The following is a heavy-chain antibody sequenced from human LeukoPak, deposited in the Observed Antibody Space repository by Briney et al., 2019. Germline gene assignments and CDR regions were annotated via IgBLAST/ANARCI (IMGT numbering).Heavy chain of an antibody. CDR3: ARALPPLRYYDSSGYPDAFDI. CDR1: GLTFSRYS. D-gene: IGHD3-22*01. Sequence: GGSLRLLCAVSGLTFSRYSMNWARDAPGRGMVWVIPISSSSSYIYYADSVKDRFNISRDNAKNSLYLQMNSLRVEDTAVYYCARALPPLRYYDSSGYPDAFDIWGRGTVVTVSS. V-gene: IGHV3-21*01. CDR2: ISSSSSYI. J-gene: IGHJ3*02.